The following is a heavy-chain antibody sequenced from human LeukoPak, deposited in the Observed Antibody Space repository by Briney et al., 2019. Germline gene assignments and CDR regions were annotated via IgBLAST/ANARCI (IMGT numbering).Heavy chain of an antibody. J-gene: IGHJ3*02. CDR1: GGSISSGGYY. CDR2: IYYSGST. CDR3: ARSPMIVVRDAFDI. V-gene: IGHV4-31*03. D-gene: IGHD3-22*01. Sequence: SETLSLTCTVSGGSISSGGYYWSWIRQHPGKGLEWIGYIYYSGSTYYNPSLKSRVTISVDTSKNQFSLKLSSVTAADTAVYYCARSPMIVVRDAFDIWSQGTMVTVSS.